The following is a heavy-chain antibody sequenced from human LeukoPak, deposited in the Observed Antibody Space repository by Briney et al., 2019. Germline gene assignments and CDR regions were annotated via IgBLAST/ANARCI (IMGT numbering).Heavy chain of an antibody. Sequence: VXVSCKASGYTFTIYGISWVRQAPGQGLEWMGWISAYNGNRNYAQKLQGRVTITTDTSTSTAYMELGSLRSDDTAVYYCARFRKNDAFDIWGQGTMVTVSS. CDR1: GYTFTIYG. CDR3: ARFRKNDAFDI. V-gene: IGHV1-18*01. CDR2: ISAYNGNR. J-gene: IGHJ3*02. D-gene: IGHD1-14*01.